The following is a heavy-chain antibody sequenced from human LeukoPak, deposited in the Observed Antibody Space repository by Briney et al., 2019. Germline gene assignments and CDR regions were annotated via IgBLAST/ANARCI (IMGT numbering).Heavy chain of an antibody. CDR1: GGSISSYY. D-gene: IGHD6-13*01. Sequence: SETLSLTCTVSGGSISSYYWSWIRQPAGKGLEWIGRIYTSGSTNYNPSLKSRVTMSVDTSKNQFSLKLSSVTAADTAVYYCARDIQIAAAGTGHDAFDIWGQGTMVTVSS. CDR2: IYTSGST. CDR3: ARDIQIAAAGTGHDAFDI. V-gene: IGHV4-4*07. J-gene: IGHJ3*02.